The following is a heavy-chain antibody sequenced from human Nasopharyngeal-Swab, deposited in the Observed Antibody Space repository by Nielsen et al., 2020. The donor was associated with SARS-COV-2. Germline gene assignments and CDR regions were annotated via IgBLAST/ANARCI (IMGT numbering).Heavy chain of an antibody. Sequence: LRLSCTVSGGSISSGGYYWIWIRQHPGKGLEWIGYIYYSGSTYYNPSLKSRVTISVDTSKNQFSLKLSSVTAADTAVYYCARDSRGITMVRGVMNWFDPWGQGTLVTVSS. CDR2: IYYSGST. J-gene: IGHJ5*02. V-gene: IGHV4-31*03. D-gene: IGHD3-10*01. CDR3: ARDSRGITMVRGVMNWFDP. CDR1: GGSISSGGYY.